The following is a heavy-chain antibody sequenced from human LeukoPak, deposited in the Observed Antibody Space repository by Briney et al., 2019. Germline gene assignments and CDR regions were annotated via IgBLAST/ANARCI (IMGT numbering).Heavy chain of an antibody. CDR2: ISSSGSYI. D-gene: IGHD6-19*01. V-gene: IGHV3-21*01. CDR3: ARGGSSGL. J-gene: IGHJ4*02. CDR1: GFTFSSYS. Sequence: PGGSLRLSCAASGFTFSSYSMNWVRQAPGKGLEWVSSISSSGSYIYYADSVKGRFTISRDNAKNSLYLQMNSLRAEDTAVYYCARGGSSGLWGQGTLVTVSS.